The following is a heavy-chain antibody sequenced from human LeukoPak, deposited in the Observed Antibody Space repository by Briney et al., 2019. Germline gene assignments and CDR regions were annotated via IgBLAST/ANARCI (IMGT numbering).Heavy chain of an antibody. CDR3: AREGIAAAGTLYGMDV. CDR2: MNPNSGGA. CDR1: GYTFTGYY. D-gene: IGHD6-13*01. V-gene: IGHV1-2*02. Sequence: ASAKVSCKPSGYTFTGYYIHWVRQAPGQGLEWMGWMNPNSGGATYARQFQGRVTMTRDTSINTAYIEVSRLRSDDTAVYYCAREGIAAAGTLYGMDVWGQGTTVTVSS. J-gene: IGHJ6*02.